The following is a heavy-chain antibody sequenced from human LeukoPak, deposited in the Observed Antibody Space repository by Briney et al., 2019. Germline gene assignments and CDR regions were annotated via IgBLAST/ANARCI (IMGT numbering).Heavy chain of an antibody. D-gene: IGHD1-1*01. CDR2: INPGDDNT. CDR1: GYTFTSYP. CDR3: ARDLNWYFDY. V-gene: IGHV1-3*01. J-gene: IGHJ4*02. Sequence: GASVKVSCKASGYTFTSYPMHWVRQAPGQRLEWMGWINPGDDNTKYSQKFQGRVTITRDTSASTAYMELSSLRSEDSAVYYCARDLNWYFDYWGQGTLVTVSS.